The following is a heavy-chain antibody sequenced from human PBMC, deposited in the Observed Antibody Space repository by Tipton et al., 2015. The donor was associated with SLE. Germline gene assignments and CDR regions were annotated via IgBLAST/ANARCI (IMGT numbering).Heavy chain of an antibody. D-gene: IGHD6-19*01. CDR2: ISSSSYI. J-gene: IGHJ4*02. CDR3: ARGPVSGRRYFDF. V-gene: IGHV3-21*01. Sequence: SLRLSCAASGFTFSKYSMNWVRQAPGKGLEWVSSISSSSYIYYADSVKGRFIVSRDSSKNTLFLQMNSLRAEDTAVYYCARGPVSGRRYFDFWGQGTLVTVSS. CDR1: GFTFSKYS.